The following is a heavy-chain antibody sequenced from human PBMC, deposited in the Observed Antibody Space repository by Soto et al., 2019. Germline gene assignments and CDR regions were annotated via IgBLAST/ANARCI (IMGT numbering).Heavy chain of an antibody. V-gene: IGHV4-61*01. J-gene: IGHJ4*02. CDR1: GGSVTSGNYY. Sequence: SGTLSLTCTVSGGSVTSGNYYWSWIRQPPGKGLEWIGHIYYSGSTNYNPSLKSRVTISVDASKNQFSLKLSSVTAADTAIYYCARGPVVTPFVDYWGQGTLVTVSS. D-gene: IGHD2-21*02. CDR2: IYYSGST. CDR3: ARGPVVTPFVDY.